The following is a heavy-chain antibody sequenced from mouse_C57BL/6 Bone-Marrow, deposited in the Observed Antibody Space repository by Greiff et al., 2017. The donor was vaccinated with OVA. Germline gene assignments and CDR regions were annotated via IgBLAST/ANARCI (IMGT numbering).Heavy chain of an antibody. Sequence: VQLQQSGAELVKPGASVKLSCTASGFNIKDYYMHWVKQRTEQGLEWIGRIDPEDGETKYAPKFQGKATITADTSSNTADLQLSSLTSEDTAVYYCAAIGYFDVWGTGTTVTVSS. CDR3: AAIGYFDV. J-gene: IGHJ1*03. CDR2: IDPEDGET. V-gene: IGHV14-2*01. CDR1: GFNIKDYY.